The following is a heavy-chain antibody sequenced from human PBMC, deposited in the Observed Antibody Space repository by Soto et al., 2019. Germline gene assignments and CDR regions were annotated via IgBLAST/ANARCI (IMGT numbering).Heavy chain of an antibody. Sequence: EVQLLESGGGLVQPGGSLRLSCAASGFTFSSYAMSWVRQAPGKGLEWVSAISGSGGSTYYADSVKGRFTISRDNSKNTRYLQRNSLRAEDTAVYYGAKLDSSSWYYYYMDVWGKGTTVTVSS. CDR2: ISGSGGST. V-gene: IGHV3-23*01. CDR3: AKLDSSSWYYYYMDV. CDR1: GFTFSSYA. J-gene: IGHJ6*03. D-gene: IGHD6-13*01.